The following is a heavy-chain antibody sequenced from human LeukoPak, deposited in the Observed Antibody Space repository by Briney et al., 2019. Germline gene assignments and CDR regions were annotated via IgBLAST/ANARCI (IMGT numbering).Heavy chain of an antibody. V-gene: IGHV3-23*01. CDR3: AKDRSGSYWNFDY. Sequence: GGSLRLSCAASGFTFSSYWMSWVRRAPGKGLEWVSGLSGSGGSTYYADSVKGRFTISRDNSKNTLYLQMNSLRAEDTAVYYCAKDRSGSYWNFDYGGQGTLVTVSS. J-gene: IGHJ4*02. CDR2: LSGSGGST. D-gene: IGHD1-26*01. CDR1: GFTFSSYW.